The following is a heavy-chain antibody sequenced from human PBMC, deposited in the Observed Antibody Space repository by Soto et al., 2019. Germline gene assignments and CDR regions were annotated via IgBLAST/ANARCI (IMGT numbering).Heavy chain of an antibody. J-gene: IGHJ6*02. CDR2: ISGSGGST. V-gene: IGHV3-23*01. CDR1: GFTFSSYA. Sequence: HPGGSLRLSCAASGFTFSSYAMSWVRQAPGKGLEWVSAISGSGGSTYYADSVKGRFTISRDNSKNTPYLQMNSLRAEDTAVYYCAKGLGYCSGGSCYWAYYYYGMDVWGQGTTVTVSS. D-gene: IGHD2-15*01. CDR3: AKGLGYCSGGSCYWAYYYYGMDV.